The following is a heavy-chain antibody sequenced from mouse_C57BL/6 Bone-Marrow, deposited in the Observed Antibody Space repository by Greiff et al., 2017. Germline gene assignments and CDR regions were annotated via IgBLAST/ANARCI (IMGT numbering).Heavy chain of an antibody. V-gene: IGHV1-62-2*01. CDR1: GYTFTEYT. Sequence: QVQLQQSGAELVKPGASVKLSCKASGYTFTEYTIHWVKQRSGQGLEWIGWFYPGSGSIKYNEKFKSKATLTVDKPSSTAYMQLSSLTSEDSAVYYCARDWVFDYWGQGTTLTVSS. CDR3: ARDWVFDY. J-gene: IGHJ2*01. CDR2: FYPGSGSI.